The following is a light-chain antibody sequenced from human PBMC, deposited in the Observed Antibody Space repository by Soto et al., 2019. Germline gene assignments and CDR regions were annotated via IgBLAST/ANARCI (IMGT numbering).Light chain of an antibody. J-gene: IGKJ4*01. CDR1: QSVARF. CDR2: DTS. CDR3: QQRSNWLT. V-gene: IGKV3-11*01. Sequence: EIVLTQSPATLSLSPGERATLSCRASQSVARFLAWYQQEPGQAPRLLIYDTSNRATGIPARFSGSGSGTDFTLTISSLEPEDFAVYHCQQRSNWLTFGGGTKVEIK.